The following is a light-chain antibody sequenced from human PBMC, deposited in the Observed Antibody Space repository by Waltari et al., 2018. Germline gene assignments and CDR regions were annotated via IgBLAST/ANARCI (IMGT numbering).Light chain of an antibody. V-gene: IGLV1-44*01. Sequence: QSVLTQAPSASGAPGQRVIISCSGSGSNIGSRAVNWYQQLPGRAPKLLLYSNDQRPSGVPDRFSGSRSGTSASLAISGLQSEDEAHYYCASRDDRLNGVVFGGGTKLTVL. CDR3: ASRDDRLNGVV. CDR1: GSNIGSRA. CDR2: SND. J-gene: IGLJ2*01.